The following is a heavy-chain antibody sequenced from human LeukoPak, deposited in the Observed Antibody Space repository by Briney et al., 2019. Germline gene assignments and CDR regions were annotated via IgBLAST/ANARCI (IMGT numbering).Heavy chain of an antibody. V-gene: IGHV4-59*01. J-gene: IGHJ4*02. CDR1: GGSISTYY. CDR3: AREEALGSGSFDY. CDR2: IYYSGST. Sequence: SETLSLTCTVSGGSISTYYWSWIRQPPGKGLEWIGYIYYSGSTDYNPSLKSRVTISVDTSKNQFSLKLGSVTAADTAVYYCAREEALGSGSFDYWGQGTLVTVSS. D-gene: IGHD1-26*01.